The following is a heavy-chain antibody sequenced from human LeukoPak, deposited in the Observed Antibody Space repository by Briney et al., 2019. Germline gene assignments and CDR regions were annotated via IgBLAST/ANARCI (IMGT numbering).Heavy chain of an antibody. CDR3: AKDQSRVGASDPFDS. D-gene: IGHD1-26*01. V-gene: IGHV3-23*01. Sequence: GGSLRLSCAASGFTFNSYAMSWVRQAPGKGLEWVSTISGSGGSTYYADSVRGRFTISRDNSKNTVYLQMNGLSVEDTALYYCAKDQSRVGASDPFDSWGQGTQVTVSS. CDR2: ISGSGGST. J-gene: IGHJ5*01. CDR1: GFTFNSYA.